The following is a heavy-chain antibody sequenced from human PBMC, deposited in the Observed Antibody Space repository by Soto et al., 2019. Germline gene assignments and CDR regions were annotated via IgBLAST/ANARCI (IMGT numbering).Heavy chain of an antibody. CDR3: GKGVENRWGDYYDDSGYFDY. Sequence: EVQLLESGGGLVQPGGSLRLSCAASGFTFSSYAMSWVRQAPGKGLEWVSAISGSGGSTYYADSVKGRFTISRDNSKNTLYLQLNSLRAEETAVYDCGKGVENRWGDYYDDSGYFDYWGQGNLVTVSS. CDR2: ISGSGGST. D-gene: IGHD3-22*01. V-gene: IGHV3-23*01. CDR1: GFTFSSYA. J-gene: IGHJ4*02.